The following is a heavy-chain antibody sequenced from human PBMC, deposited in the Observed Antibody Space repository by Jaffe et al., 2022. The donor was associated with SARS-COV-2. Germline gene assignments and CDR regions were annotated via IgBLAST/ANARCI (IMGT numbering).Heavy chain of an antibody. D-gene: IGHD3-10*01. CDR3: ARGGYYGSGSYGGRYNPNWFDP. V-gene: IGHV4-34*01. CDR2: INHSGST. Sequence: QVQLQQWGAGLLKPSETLSLTCAVYGGSFSGYYWSWIRQPPGKGLEWIGEINHSGSTNYNPSLKSRVTISVDTSKNQFSLKLSSVTAADTAVYYCARGGYYGSGSYGGRYNPNWFDPWGQGTLVTVSS. J-gene: IGHJ5*02. CDR1: GGSFSGYY.